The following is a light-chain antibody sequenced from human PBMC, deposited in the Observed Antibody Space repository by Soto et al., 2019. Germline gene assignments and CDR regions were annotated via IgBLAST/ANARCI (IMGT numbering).Light chain of an antibody. CDR1: QSISAN. Sequence: EIMMTQSPATLSVSPGERATLSCRASQSISANIAWYQQKPGQAPRLLIYAASVRASGIPARFSGTGFGREFTLSISRLQSEDSAVYESQQYNSRTLISFGQGTRLEIK. V-gene: IGKV3-15*01. CDR2: AAS. J-gene: IGKJ5*01. CDR3: QQYNSRTLIS.